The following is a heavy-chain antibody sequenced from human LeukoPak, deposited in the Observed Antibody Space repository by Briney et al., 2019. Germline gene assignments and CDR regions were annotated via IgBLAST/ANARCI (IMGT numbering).Heavy chain of an antibody. J-gene: IGHJ4*02. Sequence: PGGSLRLSCAASAFTFSSYAMSWVRQAPGKGLQWVSTISVSGDSTYYSDSVKGRFTISRDNSKNTLYLQMNSLRAEDTAVYYCAKFHYVHMDFDYWGQGTLVTVSS. CDR2: ISVSGDST. CDR1: AFTFSSYA. D-gene: IGHD3-16*01. V-gene: IGHV3-23*01. CDR3: AKFHYVHMDFDY.